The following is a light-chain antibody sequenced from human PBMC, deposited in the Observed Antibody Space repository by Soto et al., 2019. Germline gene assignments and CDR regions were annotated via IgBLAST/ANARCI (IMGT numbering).Light chain of an antibody. J-gene: IGKJ2*01. V-gene: IGKV1-5*01. CDR2: DAS. CDR1: QSISGW. CDR3: QQYNSYPYT. Sequence: DIQMTQSPSTLSASVGDTVSITCRASQSISGWMAWYQQKPGKVPKLLIFDASSLESGVPSRFSGSGSGTIFTLTISGLQPGDFATYYCQQYNSYPYTFGQGTKLAIK.